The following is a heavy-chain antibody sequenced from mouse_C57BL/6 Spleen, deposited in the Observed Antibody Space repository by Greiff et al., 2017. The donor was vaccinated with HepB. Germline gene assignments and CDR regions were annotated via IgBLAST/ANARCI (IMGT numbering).Heavy chain of an antibody. J-gene: IGHJ3*01. CDR2: IWSGGST. D-gene: IGHD1-1*01. CDR1: GFSLTSYG. Sequence: VQLQQSGPGLVQPSQSLSITCTVSGFSLTSYGVHWVRQSPGKGLEWLGVIWSGGSTDYNAAFISRLSISKDNSKSQVFFKMNSLQADDTAIYYCARVHYGSSSWFAYWGQGTLVTVSA. CDR3: ARVHYGSSSWFAY. V-gene: IGHV2-2*01.